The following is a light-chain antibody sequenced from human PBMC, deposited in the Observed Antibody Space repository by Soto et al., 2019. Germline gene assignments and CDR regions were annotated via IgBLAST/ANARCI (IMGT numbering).Light chain of an antibody. CDR3: QQYYSYPLT. J-gene: IGKJ3*01. Sequence: AIRMTQSPSSFSASTGDRVTITCRASRGISSYLAWYQQKPGKAPKLLIYAASTLQSGVPSRFSGSGSGTDFTLTISCLQSEDFATYYCQQYYSYPLTFGPGT. CDR1: RGISSY. CDR2: AAS. V-gene: IGKV1-8*01.